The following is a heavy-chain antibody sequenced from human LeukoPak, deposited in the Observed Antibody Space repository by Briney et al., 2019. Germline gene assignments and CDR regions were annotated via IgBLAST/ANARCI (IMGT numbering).Heavy chain of an antibody. D-gene: IGHD1-20*01. V-gene: IGHV3-23*01. J-gene: IGHJ6*02. Sequence: GGSLRLSCVASGFTFSNYAMSWVRQAPGKGLEWVSTISGSGGSTYYADSVRGRFTISRDNSKNTLYLQMNSLRAEDTAVYYCARDAGYNWNYYYYYGMDVWGQGTTVTVSS. CDR2: ISGSGGST. CDR3: ARDAGYNWNYYYYYGMDV. CDR1: GFTFSNYA.